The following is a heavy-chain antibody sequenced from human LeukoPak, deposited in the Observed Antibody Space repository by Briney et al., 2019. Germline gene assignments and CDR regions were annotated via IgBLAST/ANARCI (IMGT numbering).Heavy chain of an antibody. V-gene: IGHV4-59*01. Sequence: SETLSLTCAVSGGSISSYYWSWIRQPPGKGLEWIGYIYYSGSTNYNPSLQCRVTISVATSKNQFSLKLSSVTAADTAVCYCARAPPSYRYYYYYMDVWGKGTTVTVSS. CDR1: GGSISSYY. J-gene: IGHJ6*03. D-gene: IGHD1-26*01. CDR3: ARAPPSYRYYYYYMDV. CDR2: IYYSGST.